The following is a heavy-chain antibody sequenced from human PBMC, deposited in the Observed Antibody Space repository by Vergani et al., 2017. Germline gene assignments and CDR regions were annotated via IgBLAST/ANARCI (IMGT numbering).Heavy chain of an antibody. CDR2: ISHSGST. D-gene: IGHD3-10*01. Sequence: QLQLQESVSGLVKPSQTLSLTCAVSGGSISSGGYSWSWIRQPPGKGLEWIGYISHSGSTYYNPSLKIRVTISVERSKNQFSLTLSSVTAADTAVYYCARAVVRGVTSRWFDPWGQGTLVTVSS. V-gene: IGHV4-30-2*01. J-gene: IGHJ5*02. CDR3: ARAVVRGVTSRWFDP. CDR1: GGSISSGGYS.